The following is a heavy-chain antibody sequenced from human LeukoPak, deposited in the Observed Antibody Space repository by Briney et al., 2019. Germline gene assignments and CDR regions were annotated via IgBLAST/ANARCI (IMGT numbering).Heavy chain of an antibody. V-gene: IGHV3-23*01. CDR3: AKRYSSGWSQPAGFDY. CDR2: ISDSSGST. Sequence: PGGSLRLSCAASGFTFSSYVMNWVRQAPGKRLEWVSAISDSSGSTYYADSVKGRFTISRDNSKNTLYLQMYILRAEDTAIYYCAKRYSSGWSQPAGFDYWGQGTLVTVSS. D-gene: IGHD6-19*01. J-gene: IGHJ4*02. CDR1: GFTFSSYV.